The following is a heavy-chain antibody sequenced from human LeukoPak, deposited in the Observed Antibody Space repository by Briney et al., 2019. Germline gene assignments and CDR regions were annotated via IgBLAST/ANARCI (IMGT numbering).Heavy chain of an antibody. Sequence: TSETLSLTCAVSGGSISSSNWWSWVRQPPGKGLERIGEIYHSGSTNYNPSLKSRVTISVDKSKNQFSLKLSSVTAADTAVYYCARGPSYCSGGSCYDWFDPWGQGTLVTVSS. J-gene: IGHJ5*02. CDR3: ARGPSYCSGGSCYDWFDP. D-gene: IGHD2-15*01. V-gene: IGHV4-4*02. CDR2: IYHSGST. CDR1: GGSISSSNW.